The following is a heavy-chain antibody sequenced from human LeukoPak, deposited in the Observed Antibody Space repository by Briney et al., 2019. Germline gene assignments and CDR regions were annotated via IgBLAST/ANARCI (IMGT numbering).Heavy chain of an antibody. CDR3: ASTALGYCSSTSCFTPHYFDY. Sequence: SETLSLTCTVSGGSISSSSYYWGWIRQPPGKGLEWIGSIYYSGSTYYNPSLESRATISVDTSKNQFSLKLSSVTAADTAVYYCASTALGYCSSTSCFTPHYFDYWGQGTLVTVSS. D-gene: IGHD2-2*01. J-gene: IGHJ4*02. V-gene: IGHV4-39*01. CDR1: GGSISSSSYY. CDR2: IYYSGST.